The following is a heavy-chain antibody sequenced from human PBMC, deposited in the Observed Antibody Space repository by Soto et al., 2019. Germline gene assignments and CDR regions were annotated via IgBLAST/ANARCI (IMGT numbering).Heavy chain of an antibody. CDR1: GFTFSSYS. V-gene: IGHV3-21*04. CDR2: ISSSSSYI. CDR3: AKDGAYYYVSSGYYYFYS. J-gene: IGHJ4*02. D-gene: IGHD3-22*01. Sequence: PGGSLRLSCAASGFTFSSYSMNWVRQAPGKGLEWVSSISSSSSYIYYADSVKGRVTISRDNSKNTLYLQMNSLRAEDTAVYYCAKDGAYYYVSSGYYYFYSWGEGRLVTVSS.